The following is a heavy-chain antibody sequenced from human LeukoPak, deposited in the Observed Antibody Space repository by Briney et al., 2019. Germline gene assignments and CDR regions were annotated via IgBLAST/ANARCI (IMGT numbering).Heavy chain of an antibody. J-gene: IGHJ5*02. CDR2: IYHSGST. V-gene: IGHV4-4*02. CDR1: GDSISSSNW. D-gene: IGHD3-10*01. CDR3: ARDKRLLVRWGFDP. Sequence: SETLSLTCAVSGDSISSSNWWSWVRQPPGKGLEWIGEIYHSGSTNYNPSLKSRVTISVDKSKNQFSLKLSSVTAADTAVYYCARDKRLLVRWGFDPWGQGTLVTVSS.